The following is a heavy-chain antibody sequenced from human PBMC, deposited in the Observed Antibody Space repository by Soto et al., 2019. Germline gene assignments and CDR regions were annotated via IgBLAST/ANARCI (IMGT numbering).Heavy chain of an antibody. D-gene: IGHD6-13*01. CDR3: ARVPKPSYSSSWYWFDP. V-gene: IGHV4-59*01. Sequence: SETLSLTYTVSGGSISSYYWSWIRQPPGKGLEWIGYIYYSGSTNYNPSLKSRVTISVDTSKNQFSLKLSSVTAADTAVYYCARVPKPSYSSSWYWFDPWGQGTLVTVSS. CDR1: GGSISSYY. CDR2: IYYSGST. J-gene: IGHJ5*02.